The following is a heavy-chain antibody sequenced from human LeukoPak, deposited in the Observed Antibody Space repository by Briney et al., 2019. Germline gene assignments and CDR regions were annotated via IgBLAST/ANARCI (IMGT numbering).Heavy chain of an antibody. Sequence: SETLSLTCTVSGGSVSSGSYYWSWIRQPPGKGLEWIGYIYYSGSTNYNPSLKSRVTISVDTSKNQFSLKLSSVTAADTAVYYCARVWGAYSSSWHFDPWGQGTLVTVSS. CDR2: IYYSGST. V-gene: IGHV4-61*01. CDR3: ARVWGAYSSSWHFDP. J-gene: IGHJ5*02. D-gene: IGHD6-13*01. CDR1: GGSVSSGSYY.